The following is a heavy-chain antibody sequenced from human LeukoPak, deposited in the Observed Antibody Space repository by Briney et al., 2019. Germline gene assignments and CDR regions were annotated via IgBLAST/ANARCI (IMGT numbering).Heavy chain of an antibody. CDR1: GFTFSNYG. Sequence: GRSLRLSCAASGFTFSNYGMHWVRQAPGKGLEWVAIISYDGSNKYYTDSVKARFTISRDNSKNTLYLQMNSLRAEDTAVYYCAKVSLRWWGYVDYWGQGTLVTVSS. J-gene: IGHJ4*02. CDR2: ISYDGSNK. CDR3: AKVSLRWWGYVDY. V-gene: IGHV3-30*18. D-gene: IGHD4-23*01.